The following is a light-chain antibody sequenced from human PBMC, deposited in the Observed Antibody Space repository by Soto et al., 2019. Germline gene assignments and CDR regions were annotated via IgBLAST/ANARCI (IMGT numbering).Light chain of an antibody. CDR2: TAS. CDR1: QDISSY. Sequence: IQVTQSPSSLSASVGDRVTITCRASQDISSYLAWYQQKPGKAPNLLIHTASTLQSGVPSRFSGSGSGTEFTLTISSLQPEDFATYYCQQRNSYPITFGQGTRLEIK. CDR3: QQRNSYPIT. V-gene: IGKV1-9*01. J-gene: IGKJ5*01.